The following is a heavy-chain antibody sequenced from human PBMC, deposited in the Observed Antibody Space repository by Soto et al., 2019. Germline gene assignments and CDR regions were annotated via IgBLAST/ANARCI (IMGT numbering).Heavy chain of an antibody. CDR3: ARKEVGATLKDFDY. D-gene: IGHD1-26*01. CDR1: GYTFTSYG. J-gene: IGHJ4*02. CDR2: ISADNGNT. V-gene: IGHV1-18*01. Sequence: QVQLVQSGAGVKKPGASVKVSCKASGYTFTSYGITWVRQAPGQGLEWMGWISADNGNTNHAQKFQDRVTLTTDTSTTTAYMELRSLRSDDTAVYYCARKEVGATLKDFDYWGQGTLVTVSS.